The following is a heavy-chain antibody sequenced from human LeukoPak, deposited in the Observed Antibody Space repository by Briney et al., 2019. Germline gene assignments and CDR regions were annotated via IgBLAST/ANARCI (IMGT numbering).Heavy chain of an antibody. CDR2: IIGSGGST. CDR1: GFTFSSYA. Sequence: PGGSLRLSCAASGFTFSSYAMSWVRQAPGKGLEWVSAIIGSGGSTYYADSVKGRFTISRDNSKNTLFLQMTSLRVEDTAVYYCAISSSVYWGQGTLVTVSS. D-gene: IGHD2-2*01. J-gene: IGHJ4*02. V-gene: IGHV3-23*01. CDR3: AISSSVY.